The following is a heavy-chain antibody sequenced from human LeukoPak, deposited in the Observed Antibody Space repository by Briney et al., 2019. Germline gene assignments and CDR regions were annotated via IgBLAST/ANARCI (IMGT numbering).Heavy chain of an antibody. CDR2: ISYDGSNK. V-gene: IGHV3-30-3*01. CDR3: ARGVGQGY. J-gene: IGHJ4*02. Sequence: GGSLRLSCAASGFTFSSYAMHWVRQAPGKGLEWVAVISYDGSNKYYADSVKGRFTISRDNAKNSLYLQMNSLRAEDTAVYYCARGVGQGYWGQGTLVTVSS. D-gene: IGHD3-10*01. CDR1: GFTFSSYA.